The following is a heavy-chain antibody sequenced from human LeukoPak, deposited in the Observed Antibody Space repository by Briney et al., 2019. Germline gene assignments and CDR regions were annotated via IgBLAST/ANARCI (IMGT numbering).Heavy chain of an antibody. Sequence: SETLSLTCAVYGGSFSGYYWSWIRQPPGKGLEWIGSIYYSGSTYYNPSLKSRVTISVDTSKNQFSLKLSSVTAADTAVYHCLREHSSGWYSGDYWGQGTPVTVSS. J-gene: IGHJ4*02. D-gene: IGHD6-19*01. CDR1: GGSFSGYY. V-gene: IGHV4-34*01. CDR2: IYYSGST. CDR3: LREHSSGWYSGDY.